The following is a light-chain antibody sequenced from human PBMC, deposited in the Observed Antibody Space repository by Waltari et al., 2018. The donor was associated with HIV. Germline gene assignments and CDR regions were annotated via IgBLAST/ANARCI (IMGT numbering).Light chain of an antibody. V-gene: IGKV1-39*01. Sequence: DIQMTQSPSPLSASVGDRVTITCRASQSVSSYLNWYQKKPGKAPKLLIFAASSLQSGVPSRFSGSGSGTEFTLTITSLQPEDSATYYCQQGYSSITFGQGTRLDI. J-gene: IGKJ5*01. CDR3: QQGYSSIT. CDR2: AAS. CDR1: QSVSSY.